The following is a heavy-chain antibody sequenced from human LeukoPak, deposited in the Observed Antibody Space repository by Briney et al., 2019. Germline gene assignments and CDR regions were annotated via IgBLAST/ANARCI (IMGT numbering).Heavy chain of an antibody. Sequence: ASVKVSCKASGYTFTSYGISWVRQAPGQGLEWMGWISAYNGNTNYAQKLQGRVTMTTDTSTSTAYMELRSLRSDDTAVYYCARDFSPLYSSSSAGYNWFDPWGQGTLVTVSS. J-gene: IGHJ5*02. CDR2: ISAYNGNT. D-gene: IGHD6-13*01. V-gene: IGHV1-18*01. CDR1: GYTFTSYG. CDR3: ARDFSPLYSSSSAGYNWFDP.